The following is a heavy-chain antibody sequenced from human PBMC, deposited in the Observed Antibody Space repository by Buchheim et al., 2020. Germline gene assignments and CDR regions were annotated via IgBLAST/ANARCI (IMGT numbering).Heavy chain of an antibody. Sequence: EVQLVESGGGLVKPGGSLRLSCAASGFPFSSYGMNWVRQAPGKGLEWVSSITSSSSSIHYADSVQGRFTISRDNAKNSLYLQMSSLRVEDTAVYYCARAAGDYYHPFDYWGQGTL. D-gene: IGHD1-26*01. CDR3: ARAAGDYYHPFDY. CDR1: GFPFSSYG. J-gene: IGHJ4*02. CDR2: ITSSSSSI. V-gene: IGHV3-21*01.